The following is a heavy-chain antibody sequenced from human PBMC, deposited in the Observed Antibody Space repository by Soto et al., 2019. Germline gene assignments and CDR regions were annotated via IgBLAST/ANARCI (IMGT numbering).Heavy chain of an antibody. J-gene: IGHJ4*02. CDR3: TRDEAASSSSWHDY. Sequence: EVQLVESGGGLVKPGGSLRLSCAASGFSIKTYSMNWVRQAPGKGLEWVSAISSSGSHIYYADAVKGRFTISRDNANNAVFLQMNSLRAEDTAVYFCTRDEAASSSSWHDYWGQGTRVTVSS. V-gene: IGHV3-21*03. CDR1: GFSIKTYS. CDR2: ISSSGSHI. D-gene: IGHD6-19*01.